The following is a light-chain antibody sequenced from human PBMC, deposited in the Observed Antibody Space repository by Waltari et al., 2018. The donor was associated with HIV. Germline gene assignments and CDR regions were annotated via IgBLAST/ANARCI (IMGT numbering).Light chain of an antibody. Sequence: SYELTQPPSVSVSPGQTARITCSGDALPKQYAYWYQQKPSQAPVLVIYKDSGRPSGIPERFSGSSSGTTVTLTISGVQAEDEADYYCQSADSSGTYLFGGGTKLTVL. CDR3: QSADSSGTYL. CDR1: ALPKQY. J-gene: IGLJ2*01. V-gene: IGLV3-25*03. CDR2: KDS.